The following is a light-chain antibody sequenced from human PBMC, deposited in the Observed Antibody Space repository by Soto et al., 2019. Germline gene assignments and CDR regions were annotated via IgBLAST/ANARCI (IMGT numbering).Light chain of an antibody. CDR1: SSDVGGYKY. V-gene: IGLV2-14*01. J-gene: IGLJ1*01. Sequence: QSALTQPASVSGSPGQSITISCTGTSSDVGGYKYVSWYQQHPDKAPKLIIFEVSNRPSGISSRFSGSKSGNTASLTISGLQAEDEADYYCASYSGTNNKGIFGTGTKLTVL. CDR2: EVS. CDR3: ASYSGTNNKGI.